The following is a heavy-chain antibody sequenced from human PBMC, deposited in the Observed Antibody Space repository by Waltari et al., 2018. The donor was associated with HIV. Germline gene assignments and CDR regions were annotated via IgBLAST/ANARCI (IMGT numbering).Heavy chain of an antibody. CDR2: IYYNENT. CDR3: ARSRHDYYDSSGYYRGAFDI. CDR1: GGSVSSSDYY. J-gene: IGHJ3*02. Sequence: QVQLQESGPGLVKPSQPLSLTCTVSGGSVSSSDYYWNWNRQPPGKGLEWIGYIYYNENTYYNPSLKSRLTISLDRSKSQFSLKLSSVTAADTAVYYCARSRHDYYDSSGYYRGAFDIWGQGTMVPVSS. D-gene: IGHD3-22*01. V-gene: IGHV4-30-4*08.